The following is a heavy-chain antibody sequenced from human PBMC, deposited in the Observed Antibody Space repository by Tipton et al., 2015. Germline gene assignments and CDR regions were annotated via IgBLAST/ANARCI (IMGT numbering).Heavy chain of an antibody. CDR3: ARASIIQGYYHDSSRYYLFNS. CDR1: GGSFSDYY. D-gene: IGHD3-22*01. Sequence: TLSLTCTVSGGSFSDYYWSRIRQSPGEGLEWIRYIYYSGSTNYNPSLRSRVAMSMDTSKNQFSLKLSSVIAADTAVYYCARASIIQGYYHDSSRYYLFNSWGQGTLVAVSS. V-gene: IGHV4-59*01. J-gene: IGHJ1*01. CDR2: IYYSGST.